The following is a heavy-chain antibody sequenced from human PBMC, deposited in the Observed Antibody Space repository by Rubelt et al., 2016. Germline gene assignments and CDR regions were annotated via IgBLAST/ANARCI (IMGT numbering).Heavy chain of an antibody. Sequence: LVESGGGLVQPGGSLRLSCSVSGFTFSTYWMLWVRQAPGQGLVWVSRIDSDGGSTTYADSVKGRFTISRDNAKNTLYLQMNSLRAEDTAVYYCARDQFGRGATMDYWGQGTVVSVSP. V-gene: IGHV3-74*01. CDR2: IDSDGGST. CDR1: GFTFSTYW. CDR3: ARDQFGRGATMDY. D-gene: IGHD5-24*01. J-gene: IGHJ4*02.